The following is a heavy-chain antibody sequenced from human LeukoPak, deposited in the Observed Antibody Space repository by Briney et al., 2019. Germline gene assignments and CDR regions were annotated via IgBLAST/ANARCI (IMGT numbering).Heavy chain of an antibody. J-gene: IGHJ4*02. CDR2: IYYSGST. CDR3: AREHEGYFDY. Sequence: SETLSLTCAVSGGSISSGDSYWSWIRQPPGKGLVWIGYIYYSGSTYYNPSLKSRVTISVDTSKNQFSLKLSSVTAADTAVYYCAREHEGYFDYWGQGTLVTVSS. V-gene: IGHV4-30-4*01. CDR1: GGSISSGDSY.